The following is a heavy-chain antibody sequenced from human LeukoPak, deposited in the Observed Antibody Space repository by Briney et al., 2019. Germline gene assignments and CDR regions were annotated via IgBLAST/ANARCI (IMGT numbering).Heavy chain of an antibody. CDR2: IYYSGST. CDR1: GGSISSYY. Sequence: PSETLSLTCTVSGGSISSYYWSWIRLPPGKGLEWIGYIYYSGSTNYNPSLKSRVTISVDTSKNQFSLKLSSVTAADTAVYYCARSFSSVVVAAPYDYWGQGTLVTVSS. CDR3: ARSFSSVVVAAPYDY. J-gene: IGHJ4*02. V-gene: IGHV4-59*08. D-gene: IGHD2-15*01.